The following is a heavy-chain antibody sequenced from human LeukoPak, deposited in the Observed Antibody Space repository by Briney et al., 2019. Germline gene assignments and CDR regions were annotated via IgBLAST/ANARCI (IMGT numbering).Heavy chain of an antibody. V-gene: IGHV4-59*05. CDR2: IYYSGST. J-gene: IGHJ4*02. Sequence: PSETLSLTCTVSGGSINSFYWGWIRQPPGKGLEWMGSIYYSGSTYYNPSLKSRVTVSVDTSKNQFSLKVASCTAGNTAVDYRARGVWIYSYWGQGTLVTVS. D-gene: IGHD5-12*01. CDR1: GGSINSFY. CDR3: ARGVWIYSY.